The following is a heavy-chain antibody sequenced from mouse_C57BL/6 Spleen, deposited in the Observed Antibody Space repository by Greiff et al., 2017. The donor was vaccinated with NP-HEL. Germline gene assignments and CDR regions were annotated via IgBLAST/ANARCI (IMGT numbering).Heavy chain of an antibody. D-gene: IGHD2-4*01. CDR1: GFTFSDYY. J-gene: IGHJ4*01. Sequence: EVQLVESGGGLVQPGGSLKLSCAASGFTFSDYYMYWVRQTPEKRLEWVAYISNGGGSTYYPDTVKGRFTISRDNAKNTLYLQMSRLKSEDTAMYYCARDYDKSYAMDYWSQGTSVTVSS. V-gene: IGHV5-12*01. CDR2: ISNGGGST. CDR3: ARDYDKSYAMDY.